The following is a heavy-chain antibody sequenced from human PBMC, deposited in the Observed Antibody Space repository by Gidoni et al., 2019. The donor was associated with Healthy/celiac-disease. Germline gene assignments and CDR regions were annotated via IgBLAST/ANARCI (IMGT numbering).Heavy chain of an antibody. D-gene: IGHD6-19*01. CDR2: IHAGNGNT. CDR1: GYTFTSYA. Sequence: QVQLVQSGAEVKKPGASVKVSCKASGYTFTSYAMHWLRPAPGQRLEWMGWIHAGNGNTKYSQKFQGRVTITRDTSASTAYMELSSLRSEDTAVYYWAGRIAVAGIRPGGTDLYYDYGMDVWGQGTTVTVSS. J-gene: IGHJ6*02. V-gene: IGHV1-3*01. CDR3: AGRIAVAGIRPGGTDLYYDYGMDV.